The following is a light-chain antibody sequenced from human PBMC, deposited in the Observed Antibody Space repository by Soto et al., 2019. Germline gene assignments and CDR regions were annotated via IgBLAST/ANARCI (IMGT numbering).Light chain of an antibody. Sequence: AIQLTQSPSSLSASVGDRVTITCRASQGISNALAWYQQKPGQAPKLLFYDASSLASGVPSRFSGSGSGTYFTLTISSLQPEDFATYYCEQFNSYPLTFGRGTKVDIK. CDR1: QGISNA. J-gene: IGKJ3*01. CDR3: EQFNSYPLT. CDR2: DAS. V-gene: IGKV1-13*02.